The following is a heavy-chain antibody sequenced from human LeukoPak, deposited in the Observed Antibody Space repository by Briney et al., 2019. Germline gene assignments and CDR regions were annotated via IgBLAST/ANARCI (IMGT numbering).Heavy chain of an antibody. CDR1: GFTISTYW. V-gene: IGHV3-7*01. D-gene: IGHD4/OR15-4a*01. J-gene: IGHJ4*02. Sequence: PGGSLRLSCAASGFTISTYWMNWVRQAPGMGLECVASINQDGSEKYYVDSVKGRFTISRDNAKKSVYLQMNSLRAEDTAVYYCARGRGAYWGQGTLVTVSS. CDR2: INQDGSEK. CDR3: ARGRGAY.